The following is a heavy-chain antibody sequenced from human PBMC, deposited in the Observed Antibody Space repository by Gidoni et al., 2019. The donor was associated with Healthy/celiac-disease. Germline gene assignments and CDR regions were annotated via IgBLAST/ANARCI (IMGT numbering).Heavy chain of an antibody. CDR2: INHSGST. V-gene: IGHV4-34*01. J-gene: IGHJ4*02. D-gene: IGHD6-19*01. CDR3: ARGAGVRRFDY. Sequence: QVQLQQWGAGLLKPSETLSLTCAVYGGSFSGYYWSWIRQPPGKGLEWIGEINHSGSTNYTPSLKSRVTISVDTSKNQFSLKLSSVTAADTAVYYCARGAGVRRFDYWGQGTLVTVSS. CDR1: GGSFSGYY.